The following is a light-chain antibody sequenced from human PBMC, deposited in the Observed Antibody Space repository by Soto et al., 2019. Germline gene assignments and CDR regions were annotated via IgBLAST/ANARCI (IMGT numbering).Light chain of an antibody. J-gene: IGKJ1*01. CDR1: QSISTW. CDR3: QQYKSYST. Sequence: DIQMTHSPSTLSASVGDRVTITFRASQSISTWLAWYQQKPGKAPKLLIYRASSSESGVPSRFSGSGSGTEFTLTISSLQPDDFATYYCQQYKSYSTFGQGTKVDIK. V-gene: IGKV1-5*03. CDR2: RAS.